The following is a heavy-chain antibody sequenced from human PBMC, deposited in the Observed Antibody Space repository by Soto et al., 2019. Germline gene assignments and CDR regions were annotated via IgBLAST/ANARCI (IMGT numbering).Heavy chain of an antibody. D-gene: IGHD2-15*01. Sequence: GESLKISCKGSGYNFASYWIGWVRQMPGKGLEWMGIIYPGDSDTRYSPSFQGQVTISADKSISTAYLQWSSLKASDTAMYYCARQNLSRVSLLLYRGQGTLVLVSS. V-gene: IGHV5-51*01. CDR2: IYPGDSDT. CDR3: ARQNLSRVSLLLY. J-gene: IGHJ4*02. CDR1: GYNFASYW.